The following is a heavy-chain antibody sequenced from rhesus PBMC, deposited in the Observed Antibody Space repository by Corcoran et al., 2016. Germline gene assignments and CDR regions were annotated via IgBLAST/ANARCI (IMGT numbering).Heavy chain of an antibody. CDR2: IYGSSTST. Sequence: QVQLQESGPGVVKPSETLSLTCAVSGGSISDRYRWRWIRPPPGKGLEWIGYIYGSSTSTNYNPSLKSRVTISKDTAKNQFSLKLSSVTAADTAVYYCARESGYSSGWGPYWYFDLWGPGTPITISS. V-gene: IGHV4S10*01. CDR3: ARESGYSSGWGPYWYFDL. D-gene: IGHD6-31*01. CDR1: GGSISDRYR. J-gene: IGHJ2*01.